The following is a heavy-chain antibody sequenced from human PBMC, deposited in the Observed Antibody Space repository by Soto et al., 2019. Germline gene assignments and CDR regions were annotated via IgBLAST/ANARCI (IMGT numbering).Heavy chain of an antibody. CDR1: GFSFSNYA. J-gene: IGHJ4*02. V-gene: IGHV3-23*01. CDR2: VSGGGGRT. Sequence: EVQLLESGGGLVQPGGSLRLSCAASGFSFSNYAMSWVRQAPGKGLEWVSAVSGGGGRTYYADSVKGRFTISRDNSKSTLYLHMNSLRAEDTAVYYCAPSWWDDGNDVWYFWGQGTLVTVSS. D-gene: IGHD1-26*01. CDR3: APSWWDDGNDVWYF.